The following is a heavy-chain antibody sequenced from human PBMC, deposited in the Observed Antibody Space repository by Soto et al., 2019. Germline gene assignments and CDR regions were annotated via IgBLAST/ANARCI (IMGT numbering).Heavy chain of an antibody. CDR1: GGSISSGGYH. V-gene: IGHV4-31*03. CDR2: IYYSGTT. CDR3: ARERDYDSSGYFHKGFDY. Sequence: QVQLQESGPGLVKPSQTLSLICTVSGGSISSGGYHWSWIRQHPGKGLEWIGYIYYSGTTYYNPSLKSRVTLSVDTSKNQFSLKLSSVTAADTAVYYCARERDYDSSGYFHKGFDYWGQGTLVTVSS. D-gene: IGHD3-22*01. J-gene: IGHJ4*02.